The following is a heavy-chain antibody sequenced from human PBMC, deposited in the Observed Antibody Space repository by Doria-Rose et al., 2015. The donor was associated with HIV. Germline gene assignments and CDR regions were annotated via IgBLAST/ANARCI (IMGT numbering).Heavy chain of an antibody. CDR2: INHSGST. D-gene: IGHD1-1*01. J-gene: IGHJ6*02. CDR1: GGSFSGYY. Sequence: QVQLQESGAGLVKPSETLSLTCAVFGGSFSGYYWSWIRQPPGKGLEWTAEINHSGSTNYKTSLKSRVTISLDTSKNLFSLKLSSVTAADTAVYYCARGLLRGGWNDVDYYYGMDVWGQGTTVTVSS. V-gene: IGHV4-34*01. CDR3: ARGLLRGGWNDVDYYYGMDV.